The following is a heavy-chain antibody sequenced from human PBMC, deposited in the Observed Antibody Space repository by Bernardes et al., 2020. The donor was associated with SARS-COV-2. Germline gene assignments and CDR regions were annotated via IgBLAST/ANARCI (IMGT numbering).Heavy chain of an antibody. D-gene: IGHD3-10*01. CDR1: GYTFTSYA. Sequence: VKVSCKASGYTFTSYAMNWVRQAPGQGLEWMGWINTNTGNPTYAQGFTGRFVFSLDTSVSTAYLQISSLKAEDTAVYYCASNSITMVRGVFHYYYGMDVWGQGTTVTVSS. CDR2: INTNTGNP. J-gene: IGHJ6*02. CDR3: ASNSITMVRGVFHYYYGMDV. V-gene: IGHV7-4-1*02.